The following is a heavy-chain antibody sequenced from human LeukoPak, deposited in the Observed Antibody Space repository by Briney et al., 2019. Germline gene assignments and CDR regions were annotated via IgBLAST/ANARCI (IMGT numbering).Heavy chain of an antibody. V-gene: IGHV3-33*01. CDR1: GFTFSSYG. J-gene: IGHJ4*02. Sequence: GGSLRLSCAVSGFTFSSYGMHWVRQAPGKGLEWVAVIWYDGTNKYYADSVKGRFTISRDNSKNMLYLQMNSLRAEDMAVYYCAREGSSGWYSDYWGQGTLVTVSS. CDR3: AREGSSGWYSDY. D-gene: IGHD6-19*01. CDR2: IWYDGTNK.